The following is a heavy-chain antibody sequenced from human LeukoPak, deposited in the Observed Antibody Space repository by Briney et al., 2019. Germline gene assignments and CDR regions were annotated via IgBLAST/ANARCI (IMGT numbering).Heavy chain of an antibody. J-gene: IGHJ6*02. V-gene: IGHV3-23*01. CDR1: GFTFSSYA. CDR3: AKGSLSITDYGMDV. CDR2: ISGSGGST. Sequence: GGSLRLSCAASGFTFSSYAMSWVRQAPGKGPEWVSAISGSGGSTYYADSVKGRFTISRDNSKNTLYLQMNSLRAEDTAVYYCAKGSLSITDYGMDVWGQGTTVTVSS. D-gene: IGHD3-10*01.